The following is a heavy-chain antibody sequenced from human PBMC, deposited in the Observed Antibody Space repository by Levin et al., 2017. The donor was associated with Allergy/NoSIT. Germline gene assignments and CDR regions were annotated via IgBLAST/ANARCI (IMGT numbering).Heavy chain of an antibody. CDR1: GFTFDDYG. CDR2: INWKGGRT. J-gene: IGHJ4*02. Sequence: ETLSLTCAASGFTFDDYGMNWVRQAPGKGLEWVSGINWKGGRTGYADSVKGRFTISRDNAKNFLYLQMNSLRAEDTAFYYCARDKGIAVAGGFDYWGQGTLVTVSS. V-gene: IGHV3-20*04. CDR3: ARDKGIAVAGGFDY. D-gene: IGHD6-19*01.